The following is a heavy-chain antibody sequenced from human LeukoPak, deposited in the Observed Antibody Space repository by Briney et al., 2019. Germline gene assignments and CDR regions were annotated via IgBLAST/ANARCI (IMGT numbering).Heavy chain of an antibody. CDR3: ARVVDFGDYDSLDC. D-gene: IGHD4-17*01. J-gene: IGHJ4*02. CDR2: VSDSASDT. V-gene: IGHV3-11*05. Sequence: GGSLRLSCAASGFPFSDYYMAWIRQAPGKGLEWVSYVSDSASDTKYADSVEGRFTISRDNAKNSLYLQMNSLRAGDTAVYFCARVVDFGDYDSLDCWGQGTLVTVSS. CDR1: GFPFSDYY.